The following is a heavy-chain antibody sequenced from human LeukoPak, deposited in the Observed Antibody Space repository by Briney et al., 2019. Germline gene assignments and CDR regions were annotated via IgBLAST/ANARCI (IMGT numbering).Heavy chain of an antibody. V-gene: IGHV3-23*01. J-gene: IGHJ4*02. D-gene: IGHD3-3*01. CDR1: GFTFNKSV. CDR3: AKSHIIGLVMRFDY. CDR2: ISASGDTT. Sequence: GGSLRLSCVPSGFTFNKSVTSWGRQAPGKGLEWVSSISASGDTTYYADSVKGPFTISRYNSKNTLYLQMNSLRAEDTAVYYCAKSHIIGLVMRFDYWRQGILVIVSS.